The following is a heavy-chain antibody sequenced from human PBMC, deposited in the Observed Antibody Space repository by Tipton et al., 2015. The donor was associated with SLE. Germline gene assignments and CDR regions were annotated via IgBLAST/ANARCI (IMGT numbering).Heavy chain of an antibody. CDR2: ISGSGGST. CDR1: GFTFSSYE. CDR3: ATVRVDTAMGH. J-gene: IGHJ4*02. V-gene: IGHV3-23*01. Sequence: SLRLSCAASGFTFSSYEISWVRQAPGKGLEWVSAISGSGGSTYYADSVKGRFTISRDNAKNSLYLQMNSLRAEDTAVYYCATVRVDTAMGHWGQGALVTVSS. D-gene: IGHD5-18*01.